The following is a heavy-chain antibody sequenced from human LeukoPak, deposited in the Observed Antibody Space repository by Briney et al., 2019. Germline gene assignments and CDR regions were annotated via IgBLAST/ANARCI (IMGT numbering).Heavy chain of an antibody. D-gene: IGHD3-22*01. CDR2: ISSSGSTI. CDR1: GFTFSSYE. J-gene: IGHJ4*02. CDR3: ARVGYGSSGYSIDY. V-gene: IGHV3-48*03. Sequence: GGSLRLPCAASGFTFSSYEMNWVRQAPGKGLEWVSYISSSGSTIYYADSVKGRFTISRDNAKNSLYLQMNSLRAEDTAVYYCARVGYGSSGYSIDYWGQGTLVTVSS.